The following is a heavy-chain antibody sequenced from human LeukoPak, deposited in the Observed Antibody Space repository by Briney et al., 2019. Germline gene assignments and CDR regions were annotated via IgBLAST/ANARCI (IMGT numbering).Heavy chain of an antibody. Sequence: SETLSLTCTVSGGSISSSSYYWGWIRQPPGKGLEWIGSIYYSGSTYYNPSLKSRVTISVDTSKNQFSLKLSSVTAADTAVYYCARHTTETHAPWFDPWGQLTLVTCSS. CDR2: IYYSGST. CDR3: ARHTTETHAPWFDP. D-gene: IGHD1-14*01. CDR1: GGSISSSSYY. V-gene: IGHV4-39*01. J-gene: IGHJ5*02.